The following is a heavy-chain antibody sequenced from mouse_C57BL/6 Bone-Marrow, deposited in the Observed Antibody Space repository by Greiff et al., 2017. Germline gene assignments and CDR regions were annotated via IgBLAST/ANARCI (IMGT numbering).Heavy chain of an antibody. Sequence: EVKVEESGGGLVQSGRSLRLSCATSGFTFSDFYMEWVRQAPGKGLEWIAASRNKANDYTTEYSASVKGRLIVSRDTSQSTLYLQMKALRAEDTAISYCARGAYFGSSYDAMDYWGQGTSVTVSS. CDR3: ARGAYFGSSYDAMDY. J-gene: IGHJ4*01. D-gene: IGHD1-1*01. CDR2: SRNKANDYTT. CDR1: GFTFSDFY. V-gene: IGHV7-1*01.